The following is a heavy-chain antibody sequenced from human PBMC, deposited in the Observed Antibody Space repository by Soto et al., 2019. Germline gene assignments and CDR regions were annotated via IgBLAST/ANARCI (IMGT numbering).Heavy chain of an antibody. Sequence: SETLSLTCTVSGGSIYRSGYYWGWIRQPPGRVLEWIGNIDYNGVTYSNPSLKSRVTISRDTSKNQFSLKLTSVTAADTALYYCGKVLVGATGHTDSDSWGPGTLVTV. D-gene: IGHD2-15*01. V-gene: IGHV4-39*01. CDR3: GKVLVGATGHTDSDS. J-gene: IGHJ4*02. CDR2: IDYNGVT. CDR1: GGSIYRSGYY.